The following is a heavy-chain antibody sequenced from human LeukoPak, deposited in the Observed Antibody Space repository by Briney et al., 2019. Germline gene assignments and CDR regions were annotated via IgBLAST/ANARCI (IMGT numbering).Heavy chain of an antibody. V-gene: IGHV1-46*03. CDR2: INPSGGST. Sequence: ASVKVSCKASGYTFTSYYMHWVGQAPGQGLEWMGIINPSGGSTSYAQKFQGRVTMPRATSTSTVYMELSSLRSEDTAVYYCARAMDGKGSSWYLKYNWFDPWGQGTLVTVSS. CDR1: GYTFTSYY. CDR3: ARAMDGKGSSWYLKYNWFDP. D-gene: IGHD6-13*01. J-gene: IGHJ5*02.